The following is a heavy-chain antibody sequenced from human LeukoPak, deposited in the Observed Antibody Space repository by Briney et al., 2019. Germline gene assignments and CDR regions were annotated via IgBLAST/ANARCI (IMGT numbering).Heavy chain of an antibody. V-gene: IGHV3-53*01. CDR3: ARAPARYVPDAFDI. J-gene: IGHJ3*02. Sequence: PGGSLRLSCAASGFTVSSNYMSWVRQAPGKGLEWVSVIYSGGSTYYADSVKGRFTISRDNSKNTLYLQMNSLRAEDTAVYYCARAPARYVPDAFDIWGQGTMVTVSS. D-gene: IGHD3-16*01. CDR1: GFTVSSNY. CDR2: IYSGGST.